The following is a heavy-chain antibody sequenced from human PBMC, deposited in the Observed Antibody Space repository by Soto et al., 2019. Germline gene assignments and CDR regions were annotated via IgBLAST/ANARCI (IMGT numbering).Heavy chain of an antibody. CDR3: ARDKISGWYRAGIDY. V-gene: IGHV3-33*01. CDR1: GLTFSSYG. D-gene: IGHD6-19*01. J-gene: IGHJ4*02. Sequence: QVQLVESGGGVVQPGRSLRLSCAASGLTFSSYGMHWVRQAPGKGLEWVAVIWYDGSNKYYADSVKGRFTISRDNSKNTLYLQMNSLRAEDTAVYYCARDKISGWYRAGIDYWGQGTLVTVSS. CDR2: IWYDGSNK.